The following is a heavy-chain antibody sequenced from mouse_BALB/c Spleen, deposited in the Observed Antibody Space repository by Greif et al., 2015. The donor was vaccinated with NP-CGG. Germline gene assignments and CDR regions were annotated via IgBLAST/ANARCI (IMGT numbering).Heavy chain of an antibody. CDR3: AGITTVVDYYAMDY. D-gene: IGHD1-1*01. V-gene: IGHV1-14*01. CDR2: INPYNDGT. Sequence: EVQLQQSGPELVKPGASVKMSCKASGYTFTSYVMHLVKQKPGQGLEWIGYINPYNDGTKYNEKFKGKATLTSDKSSSTAYMELSSLTSEDSAVYYCAGITTVVDYYAMDYWGQGTSVTVSS. J-gene: IGHJ4*01. CDR1: GYTFTSYV.